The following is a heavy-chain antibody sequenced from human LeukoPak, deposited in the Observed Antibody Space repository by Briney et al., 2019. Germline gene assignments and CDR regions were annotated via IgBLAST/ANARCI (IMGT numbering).Heavy chain of an antibody. J-gene: IGHJ4*02. D-gene: IGHD3-10*01. CDR1: GFTFSSYG. CDR3: AKNGGSGSSGELGY. CDR2: ISGDGKGT. V-gene: IGHV3-23*01. Sequence: PGGSLRLSCAASGFTFSSYGMSWVRQAPGKGLEWVSAISGDGKGTDYADSVKGRFTISRDNSKNTLYLQMDSLRAEDTAVYYCAKNGGSGSSGELGYWGQGTLVTVSS.